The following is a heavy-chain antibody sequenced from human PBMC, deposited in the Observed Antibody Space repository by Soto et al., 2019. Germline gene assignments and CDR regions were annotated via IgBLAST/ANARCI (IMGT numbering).Heavy chain of an antibody. V-gene: IGHV4-4*07. CDR2: KHTSGTT. D-gene: IGHD3-16*01. CDR1: GCSISGYY. Sequence: SESLSVACPVSGCSISGYYWTWIRQPAGKGLEWIGRKHTSGTTNYNPSLKSRVTMSIDTSTNQFSLNLSSVTAADTAVYYCARGGEFYVLDVWGQGTTVTVSS. CDR3: ARGGEFYVLDV. J-gene: IGHJ6*02.